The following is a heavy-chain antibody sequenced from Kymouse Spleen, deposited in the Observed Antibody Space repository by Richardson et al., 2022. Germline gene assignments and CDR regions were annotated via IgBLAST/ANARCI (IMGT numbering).Heavy chain of an antibody. CDR2: ISGSGGST. V-gene: IGHV3-23*04. D-gene: IGHD3-9*01. CDR3: AKEKGLLRYFDWLYYFDY. J-gene: IGHJ4*02. Sequence: EVQLVESGGGLVQPGGSLRLSCAASGFTFSSYAMSWVRQAPGKGLEWVSAISGSGGSTYYADSVKGRFTISRDNSKNTLYLQMNSLRAEDTAVYYCAKEKGLLRYFDWLYYFDYWGQGTLVTVSS. CDR1: GFTFSSYA.